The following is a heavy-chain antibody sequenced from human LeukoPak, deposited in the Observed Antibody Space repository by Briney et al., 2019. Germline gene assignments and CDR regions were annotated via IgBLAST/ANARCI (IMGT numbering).Heavy chain of an antibody. CDR2: IIPIFGTA. CDR3: APSPIAVAGADYFDY. D-gene: IGHD6-19*01. J-gene: IGHJ4*02. CDR1: GYTFTTYE. V-gene: IGHV1-69*06. Sequence: SVKVSCKASGYTFTTYEIHWVRQAPGQGLEWMGGIIPIFGTANHAQKFQGRVTITADKPTSTAYMELSSLRSEDTAVYYCAPSPIAVAGADYFDYGGQGTRVTVSS.